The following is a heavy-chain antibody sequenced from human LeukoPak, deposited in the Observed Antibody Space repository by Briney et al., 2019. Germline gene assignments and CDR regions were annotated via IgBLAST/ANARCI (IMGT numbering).Heavy chain of an antibody. CDR3: ARAPERWYSYGSYTYHYMDV. Sequence: SETLSLTCSVSGGSISSYYWNWIRQPPGKGLGWIGSISYSGSTNYNPSLESRVTISVDTSKNQISLKLSSVTAADTAIYYCARAPERWYSYGSYTYHYMDVWGRGTTVTVSS. J-gene: IGHJ6*03. D-gene: IGHD3-10*01. CDR2: ISYSGST. V-gene: IGHV4-59*01. CDR1: GGSISSYY.